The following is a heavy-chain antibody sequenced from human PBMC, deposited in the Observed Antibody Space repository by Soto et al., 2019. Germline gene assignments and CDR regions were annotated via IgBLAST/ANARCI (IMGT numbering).Heavy chain of an antibody. CDR2: ISFXXXNX. CDR3: ARPAATVIFYSGMDV. J-gene: IGHJ6*02. CDR1: GCAVRDYA. V-gene: IGHV3-30*04. D-gene: IGHD4-17*01. Sequence: LRLSCADSGCAVRDYAMHWVRQAPGKGMEWVAXISFXXXNXHXAXAXXXXFTISKDNPENTLYLQMNSLRADDTAVYYCARPAATVIFYSGMDVWGQGTTVTVSS.